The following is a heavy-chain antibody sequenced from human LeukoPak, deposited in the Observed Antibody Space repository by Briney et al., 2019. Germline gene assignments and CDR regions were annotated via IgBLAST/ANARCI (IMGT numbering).Heavy chain of an antibody. CDR2: ISAYNGNT. D-gene: IGHD2-21*02. CDR3: ARDGPAYCGGDCYSDY. Sequence: GASVKVSCKASGYTFTSYGISWVRQAPGQGLEWMGWISAYNGNTNDAQKLQGRVTMTTDTSTSTTYMELRSLRSDDTAVYYCARDGPAYCGGDCYSDYWGQGTLVTVSS. CDR1: GYTFTSYG. J-gene: IGHJ4*02. V-gene: IGHV1-18*01.